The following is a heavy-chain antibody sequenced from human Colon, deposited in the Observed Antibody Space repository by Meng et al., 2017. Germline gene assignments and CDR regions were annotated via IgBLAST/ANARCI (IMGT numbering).Heavy chain of an antibody. J-gene: IGHJ4*02. V-gene: IGHV4-34*01. D-gene: IGHD6-13*01. Sequence: QVPLQQWGAGLLKPSETLSLSCAVYGGSFSGYYWTWIRQPPGKGLEWIGEINHSESADYNPSLKSRVTISLDTSKNQFSLKVTSVTAADTAVYYCARGDRGQQLVLVYWGQGTLVTVSS. CDR2: INHSESA. CDR3: ARGDRGQQLVLVY. CDR1: GGSFSGYY.